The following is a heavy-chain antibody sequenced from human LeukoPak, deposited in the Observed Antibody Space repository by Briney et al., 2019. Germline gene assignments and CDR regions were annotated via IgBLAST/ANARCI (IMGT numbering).Heavy chain of an antibody. CDR2: IYYSGST. V-gene: IGHV4-39*01. CDR1: GGSISSSSYY. J-gene: IGHJ4*02. D-gene: IGHD3-3*01. CDR3: ARGYDFQNFDY. Sequence: SETLSLTCTVSGGSISSSSYYWGWIRQPPGKGLEWIGSIYYSGSTYYNPSLKSRVTISVDTSKNQFSLKLSSVTAADTAVYYCARGYDFQNFDYWGQGTLVTVSS.